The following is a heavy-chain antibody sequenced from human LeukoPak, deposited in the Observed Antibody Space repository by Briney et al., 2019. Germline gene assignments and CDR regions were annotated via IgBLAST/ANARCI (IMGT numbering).Heavy chain of an antibody. J-gene: IGHJ4*02. Sequence: GGSLRLSCAASGFSVSTNYMNWVRQAPGKGLEWVSLIYISGNTYYADSVKGRFNSSRDNSKNTLYLQMDSLRADDTAVYFCARGHGDYWGQGTLVIVSS. CDR3: ARGHGDY. CDR1: GFSVSTNY. V-gene: IGHV3-53*01. CDR2: IYISGNT.